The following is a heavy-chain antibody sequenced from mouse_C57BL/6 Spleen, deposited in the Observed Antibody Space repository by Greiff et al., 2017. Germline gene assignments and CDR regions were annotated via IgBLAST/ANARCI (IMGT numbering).Heavy chain of an antibody. CDR1: GYAFSSYW. Sequence: VQLQESGAELVKPGASVKISCKASGYAFSSYWMNWVKQRPGKGLEWIGQIYPGDGDTNYNGKFKGKATLTADKSSSTAYMQLSSLTSEDSAVYFCARPGSSYAGAMDYWGQGTSVTVSS. CDR2: IYPGDGDT. D-gene: IGHD1-1*01. CDR3: ARPGSSYAGAMDY. J-gene: IGHJ4*01. V-gene: IGHV1-80*01.